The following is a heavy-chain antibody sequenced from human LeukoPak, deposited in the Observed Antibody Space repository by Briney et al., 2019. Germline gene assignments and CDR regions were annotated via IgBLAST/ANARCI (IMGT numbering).Heavy chain of an antibody. D-gene: IGHD3-3*01. V-gene: IGHV3-7*01. CDR3: ARDGVVKFLFNYCTYNYYYHMVV. CDR2: IKEDGSEK. CDR1: GFTFSNYW. Sequence: GGSLRLSCAASGFTFSNYWMSWVRQAPGKGLEWVATIKEDGSEKDCVDSVKGRITSTRDNAQSSLYLKMGSVSAEDAAVYYCARDGVVKFLFNYCTYNYYYHMVVWGKGATVTVSS. J-gene: IGHJ6*04.